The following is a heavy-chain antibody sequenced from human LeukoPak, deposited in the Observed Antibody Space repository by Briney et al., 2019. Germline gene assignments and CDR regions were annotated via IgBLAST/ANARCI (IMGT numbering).Heavy chain of an antibody. CDR1: GFNFGSYS. Sequence: GGSLRLSCAASGFNFGSYSMTWVRQAPGKGLEWVSVISADSATTFYADSVKGRFTISSDNAKNTVFLQMSSLRAEDTALYYCARKSASGNYPLDYWGQGTLVTVSS. V-gene: IGHV3-23*01. CDR3: ARKSASGNYPLDY. D-gene: IGHD3-10*01. J-gene: IGHJ4*02. CDR2: ISADSATT.